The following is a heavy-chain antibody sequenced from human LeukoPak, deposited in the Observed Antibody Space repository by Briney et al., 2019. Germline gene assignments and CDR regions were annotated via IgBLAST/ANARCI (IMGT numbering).Heavy chain of an antibody. D-gene: IGHD6-13*01. V-gene: IGHV3-21*01. CDR1: GFTFSTYS. CDR3: AREEKGGYSSI. CDR2: ISSSGTYI. Sequence: GGSLRLSCAASGFTFSTYSMNWVHQAPGKGLEWVSSISSSGTYIYYADSVKGRFTISRDNAKNSLYLQMNSLRAEDTAVYYCAREEKGGYSSIWGQGTMVTVSS. J-gene: IGHJ3*02.